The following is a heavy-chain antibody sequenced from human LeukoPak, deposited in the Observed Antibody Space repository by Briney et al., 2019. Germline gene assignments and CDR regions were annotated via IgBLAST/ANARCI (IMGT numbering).Heavy chain of an antibody. CDR2: IYHSGST. CDR3: ARDSDPMVRGVTKGYFDY. D-gene: IGHD3-10*01. Sequence: SQTLSLTCTVSGGSISSGGYYWSWIRQPPGKGLEWIGYIYHSGSTYYNPSLKSRVTISVDRSKNQFSLKLSSVTAADTAVYYCARDSDPMVRGVTKGYFDYWGQGTLVTVSS. CDR1: GGSISSGGYY. V-gene: IGHV4-30-2*01. J-gene: IGHJ4*02.